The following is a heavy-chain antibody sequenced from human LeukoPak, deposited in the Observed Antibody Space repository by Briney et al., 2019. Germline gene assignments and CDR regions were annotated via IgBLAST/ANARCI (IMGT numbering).Heavy chain of an antibody. D-gene: IGHD6-19*01. CDR1: AYTFTNYY. V-gene: IGHV1-46*01. CDR3: ARGGVAVATLKTIDY. Sequence: ASVTVSFTSSAYTFTNYYMYWVRQAPGQGLGWMGIINPSGGRTSYAQKFQGRVTMTRDTSTTTVYMELSSLRSEDTAVYYCARGGVAVATLKTIDYWGQGTLVSVSS. CDR2: INPSGGRT. J-gene: IGHJ4*02.